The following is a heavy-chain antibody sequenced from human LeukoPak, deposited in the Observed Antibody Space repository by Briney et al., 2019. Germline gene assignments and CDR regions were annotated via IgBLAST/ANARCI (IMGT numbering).Heavy chain of an antibody. Sequence: GSLRLSCAASGFTFSTYWMHWVRQAPGKGLVWVSRIKSDGSTNYADSVKGRFTISRDNAKNTVSLQMNSLRPEDTGVYYCARAPSEFGGYYPEYFRHWGQGTLVTVSS. J-gene: IGHJ1*01. D-gene: IGHD3-22*01. CDR2: IKSDGST. CDR1: GFTFSTYW. V-gene: IGHV3-74*01. CDR3: ARAPSEFGGYYPEYFRH.